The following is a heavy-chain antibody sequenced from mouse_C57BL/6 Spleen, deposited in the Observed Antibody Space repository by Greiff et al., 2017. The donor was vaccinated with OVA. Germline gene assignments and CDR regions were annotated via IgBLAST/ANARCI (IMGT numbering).Heavy chain of an antibody. CDR1: GFSFNTYA. J-gene: IGHJ3*01. D-gene: IGHD2-3*01. V-gene: IGHV10-1*01. Sequence: GGGLVQPKGSLKLSCAASGFSFNTYAMNWVRQAPGKGLEWVARIRSKSNNYATYYADSVKDRFTISREDAESMLYLQMNNLKTEDTAMYYGVRHDGYYGGFAYWGQGTLVTVSA. CDR3: VRHDGYYGGFAY. CDR2: IRSKSNNYAT.